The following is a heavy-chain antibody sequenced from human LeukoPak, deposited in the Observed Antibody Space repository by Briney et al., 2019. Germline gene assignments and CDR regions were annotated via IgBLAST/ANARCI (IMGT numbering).Heavy chain of an antibody. Sequence: SETLSLTCAVYGGSFSGYYWSWIRQPPGKGLEWIGEINHSGSTNYNPSLKSRVTISVDTSKNQFSLKLSSVTAADTAVYYCARGLFQWYSSSWFDYWGQGTLVTVSS. V-gene: IGHV4-34*01. D-gene: IGHD6-13*01. CDR3: ARGLFQWYSSSWFDY. CDR1: GGSFSGYY. J-gene: IGHJ4*02. CDR2: INHSGST.